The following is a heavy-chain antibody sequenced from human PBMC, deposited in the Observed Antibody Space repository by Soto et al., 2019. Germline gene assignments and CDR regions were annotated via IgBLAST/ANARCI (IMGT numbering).Heavy chain of an antibody. J-gene: IGHJ4*02. CDR1: GYTFTSYG. CDR2: ISAYNGNT. CDR3: ARSTIYVSDY. Sequence: QVQLVQSGAEVKKPGASVKVSCKASGYTFTSYGISWVRQAPGQGLEWMGWISAYNGNTKYSQKFQGRVTITRDTSASTAYMELSSLRSEDTAVYYCARSTIYVSDYWGQGTLVTVSS. V-gene: IGHV1-18*01. D-gene: IGHD5-12*01.